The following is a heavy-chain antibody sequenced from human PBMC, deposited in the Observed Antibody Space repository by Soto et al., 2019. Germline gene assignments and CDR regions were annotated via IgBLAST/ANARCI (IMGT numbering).Heavy chain of an antibody. CDR3: AKEGVVALYNWFDP. D-gene: IGHD3-22*01. Sequence: PGGSLRLSCTASGFTFSSYAISWVRQAPGKGLEWVSAISGSGGSTYYADSVKGRFTISRDNSKNTLYLQMNSLRAEDTAVYYCAKEGVVALYNWFDPWGQGTLVTVSS. CDR1: GFTFSSYA. J-gene: IGHJ5*02. V-gene: IGHV3-23*01. CDR2: ISGSGGST.